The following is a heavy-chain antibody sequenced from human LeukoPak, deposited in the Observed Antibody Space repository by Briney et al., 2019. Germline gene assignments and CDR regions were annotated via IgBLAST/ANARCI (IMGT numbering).Heavy chain of an antibody. V-gene: IGHV3-74*01. CDR3: TTVKFGDCSSPSCTGGMDV. CDR1: VFTLSVES. CDR2: IYSVASST. J-gene: IGHJ6*02. Sequence: QPRGCPRLSSAPSVFTLSVESTQAVPHAPGGRGVCVLRIYSVASSTSYADCVKGRFTITRDNTKNTLNLQMNSLRDEDTAMYYCTTVKFGDCSSPSCTGGMDVWGQGTTVTVSS. D-gene: IGHD2-2*01.